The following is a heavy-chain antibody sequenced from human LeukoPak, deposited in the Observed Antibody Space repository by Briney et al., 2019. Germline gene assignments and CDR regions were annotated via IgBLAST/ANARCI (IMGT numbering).Heavy chain of an antibody. CDR1: GFTFSSYA. J-gene: IGHJ4*02. D-gene: IGHD2-15*01. CDR2: ISGSGGST. V-gene: IGHV3-23*01. Sequence: GGSLRLSCAASGFTFSSYAMSWVRQAPGKGLEWVSGISGSGGSTVYADSVRGRFTISRDNFQNTVFLQMNSLRAEDTAVYYCARTYGSGSLDYGGQGTLVTVSS. CDR3: ARTYGSGSLDY.